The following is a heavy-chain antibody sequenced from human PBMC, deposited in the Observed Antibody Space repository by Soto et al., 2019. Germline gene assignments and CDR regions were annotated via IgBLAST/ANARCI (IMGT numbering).Heavy chain of an antibody. CDR3: ATKEPHNDFWSANYYFAY. Sequence: SETLSLTCTVSGGSISSGDYYWSWIRQPPGKGLGWIGNIYYSGSTYYNASLKSRVTISVDTSKNQFSLKLTSVTAADTAVYYCATKEPHNDFWSANYYFAYWGQGTLVTVSS. CDR1: GGSISSGDYY. J-gene: IGHJ4*02. CDR2: IYYSGST. V-gene: IGHV4-30-4*01. D-gene: IGHD3-3*01.